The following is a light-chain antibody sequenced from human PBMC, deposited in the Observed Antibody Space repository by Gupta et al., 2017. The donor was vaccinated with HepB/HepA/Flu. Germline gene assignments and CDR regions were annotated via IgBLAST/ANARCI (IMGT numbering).Light chain of an antibody. CDR3: AAVDDSLNGWV. J-gene: IGLJ3*02. V-gene: IGLV1-44*01. CDR2: SNI. CDR1: SSNIGSNI. Sequence: QSVLSQPPSASGTPGKRVTISCSGSSSNIGSNIVLWYQQLPGTAPKLLIYSNIRRPSGVPARFSGSKSVTSVTLAISGLQAEDEADYHCAAVDDSLNGWVFGGGTKLTVL.